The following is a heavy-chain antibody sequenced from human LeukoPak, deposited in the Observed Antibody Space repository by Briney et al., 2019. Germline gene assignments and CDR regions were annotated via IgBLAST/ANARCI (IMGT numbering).Heavy chain of an antibody. Sequence: SETLSLTCGVYGGSFSGYYWSWIRQPPGKGLEWIGEINHSGSTNYNPSLKSRVTISVDTSKNQFSLKLSSVTAADTAVYYCARAGLGYCSGGSCYWFDPWGQGTQVTVSS. D-gene: IGHD2-15*01. CDR1: GGSFSGYY. CDR3: ARAGLGYCSGGSCYWFDP. J-gene: IGHJ5*02. CDR2: INHSGST. V-gene: IGHV4-34*01.